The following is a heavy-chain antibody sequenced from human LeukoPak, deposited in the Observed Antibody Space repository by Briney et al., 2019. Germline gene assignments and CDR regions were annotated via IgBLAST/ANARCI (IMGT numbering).Heavy chain of an antibody. D-gene: IGHD3-10*01. CDR2: IYPGDSDT. CDR1: GYSFTSYW. Sequence: GESLKISCKGSGYSFTSYWIGWVRQMPGKGLEWMGIIYPGDSDTRYSPSFQGQVTISADKSISTAYLQWSSLKASDTAMYYCARLPKLGPLSPDFDYWGQGTLVAVSS. V-gene: IGHV5-51*01. J-gene: IGHJ4*02. CDR3: ARLPKLGPLSPDFDY.